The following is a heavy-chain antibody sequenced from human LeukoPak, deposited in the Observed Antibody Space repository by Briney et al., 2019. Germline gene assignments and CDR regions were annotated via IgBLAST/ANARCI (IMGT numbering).Heavy chain of an antibody. CDR2: ITGNGGST. Sequence: GGSLRLSCAASGFTFNNYAMSWVRQAPGKGLEWVSAITGNGGSTYYADSVKGRFTISRDNSKNTLYLQMNSLRAEDTAEYYCAKKSQATAGPSYFDHWGQGTLVTVSS. V-gene: IGHV3-23*01. CDR3: AKKSQATAGPSYFDH. CDR1: GFTFNNYA. D-gene: IGHD6-13*01. J-gene: IGHJ4*02.